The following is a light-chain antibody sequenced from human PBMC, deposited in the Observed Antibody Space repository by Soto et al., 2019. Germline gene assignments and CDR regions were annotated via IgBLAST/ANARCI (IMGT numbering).Light chain of an antibody. CDR3: QHLSHSPYT. CDR1: YDISIC. J-gene: IGKJ2*01. Sequence: DIQLTQSPSFLSASVEDRVTISCRASYDISICFAWYQQEPGKPPKLLSYASSTLQSGVPSRFTGSGSGGNFTLTISRLQFGDFANYFCQHLSHSPYTFGQGTKLEI. V-gene: IGKV1-9*01. CDR2: ASS.